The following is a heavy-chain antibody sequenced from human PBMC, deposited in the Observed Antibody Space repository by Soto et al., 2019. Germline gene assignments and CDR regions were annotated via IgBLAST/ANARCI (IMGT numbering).Heavy chain of an antibody. CDR3: TTDAGWELIRVDY. CDR2: IKSKTDGGTT. D-gene: IGHD1-26*01. J-gene: IGHJ4*02. Sequence: EVQLVESGGGLVKPGGSLRLSCAASGFTFSNAWMSWVRQAPGKGLEWVGRIKSKTDGGTTDYAAPVKGRFTISRDDSKNTRYLQMNSLKTEDTAVYYCTTDAGWELIRVDYWGRGTLVTVSS. CDR1: GFTFSNAW. V-gene: IGHV3-15*01.